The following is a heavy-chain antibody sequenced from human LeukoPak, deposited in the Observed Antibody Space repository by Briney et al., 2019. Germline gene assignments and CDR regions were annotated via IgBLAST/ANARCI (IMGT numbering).Heavy chain of an antibody. CDR2: ISSNGGST. CDR1: GFTFSSYA. J-gene: IGHJ3*02. D-gene: IGHD4-23*01. CDR3: ARERDYGGKSRSHAFDI. Sequence: GGSLRLSCAASGFTFSSYAMHWVRQAPGKGLEYVSAISSNGGSTYYANSVKGRFTISRDNSKNTLYLQMGSLRAEDMAVYYCARERDYGGKSRSHAFDIWGQGTMVTVSS. V-gene: IGHV3-64*01.